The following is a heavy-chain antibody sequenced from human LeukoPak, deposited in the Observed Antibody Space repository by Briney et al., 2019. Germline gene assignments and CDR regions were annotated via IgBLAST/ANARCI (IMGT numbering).Heavy chain of an antibody. CDR2: LYSDGNT. CDR1: GFTIITND. J-gene: IGHJ4*02. V-gene: IGHV3-53*01. CDR3: ARGVEPLAANTLAY. Sequence: PGGSLRLSCAASGFTIITNDTTWVRQAPGKGLEWASVLYSDGNTKCADSVQGRFTISRDNSKNTLYLEMNSLSPDDTAVYYCARGVEPLAANTLAYWGQGTLVTVSS. D-gene: IGHD1-14*01.